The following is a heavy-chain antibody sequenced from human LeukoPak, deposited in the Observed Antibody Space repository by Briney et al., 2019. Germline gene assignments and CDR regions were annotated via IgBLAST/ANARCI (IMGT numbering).Heavy chain of an antibody. J-gene: IGHJ5*02. D-gene: IGHD2-8*02. V-gene: IGHV1-2*02. CDR3: ARDLVGSTNWFDP. CDR2: INPNSGAT. CDR1: GYTFTGYY. Sequence: GPVKVSCKASGYTFTGYYMHWVRQAPGQGLGWMGWINPNSGATNYVQQFQGRVTMTRDTSVSTAYMELSRLTSDDTAVYYCARDLVGSTNWFDPWGQGTLVTVSS.